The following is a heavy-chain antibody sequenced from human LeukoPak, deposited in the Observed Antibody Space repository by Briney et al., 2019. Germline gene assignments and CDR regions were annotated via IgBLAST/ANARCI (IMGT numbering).Heavy chain of an antibody. CDR1: GFTFRSYA. Sequence: PGGSLRLSCAASGFTFRSYAMSWVRQAPGKGLEWVGNIKKEGSEKYYVDSVKGRFTISKDNAKNSLYLQMTSLRAEDTAVYYCARDLYRIVVVPNYFDYWGQRTLVTVSS. CDR2: IKKEGSEK. J-gene: IGHJ4*02. V-gene: IGHV3-7*01. CDR3: ARDLYRIVVVPNYFDY. D-gene: IGHD3-22*01.